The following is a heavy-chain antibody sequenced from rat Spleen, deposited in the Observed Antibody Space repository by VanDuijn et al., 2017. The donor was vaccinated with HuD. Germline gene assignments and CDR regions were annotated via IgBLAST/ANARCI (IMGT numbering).Heavy chain of an antibody. Sequence: EVQLQESGPGLVKPSQSLSLTCSVTDYSITSNFWGWIRKFPGNKMEWIGHITYSGSTTYNPSLKSRISITRDTSKNQFFLQVNSVSTEDTATYYCARSLSYAHYFWYFDFWGPGTMVTVSS. J-gene: IGHJ1*01. CDR3: ARSLSYAHYFWYFDF. V-gene: IGHV3-1*01. CDR1: DYSITSNF. D-gene: IGHD1-12*01. CDR2: ITYSGST.